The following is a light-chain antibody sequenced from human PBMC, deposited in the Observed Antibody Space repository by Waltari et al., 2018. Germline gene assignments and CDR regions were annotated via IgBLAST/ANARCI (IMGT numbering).Light chain of an antibody. Sequence: QSALTQPASVSGSPGQSITISCTGTSSDVGGYNYVSWYQQHPGKAPKRVIYDVSNRPSGVSNRFSGSKSGNTASLTISGLQAEDEADYYCSSYTSSSTLVFGGGTKLTVL. V-gene: IGLV2-14*03. CDR2: DVS. CDR3: SSYTSSSTLV. J-gene: IGLJ3*02. CDR1: SSDVGGYNY.